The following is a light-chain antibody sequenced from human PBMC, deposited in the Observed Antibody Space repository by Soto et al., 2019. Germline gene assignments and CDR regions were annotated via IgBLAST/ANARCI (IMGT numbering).Light chain of an antibody. CDR1: SSDVGSYDR. J-gene: IGLJ3*02. V-gene: IGLV2-23*02. CDR2: EVN. Sequence: QSALTQPASVSGSPGQWITISCTGSSSDVGSYDRVSWYQQYPGKAPTLMIYEVNKRPSGISNRFSGSKSGNTASLTISGLQAEDEAHYYCSSSLGCPTWVFGGGTKLTVL. CDR3: SSSLGCPTWV.